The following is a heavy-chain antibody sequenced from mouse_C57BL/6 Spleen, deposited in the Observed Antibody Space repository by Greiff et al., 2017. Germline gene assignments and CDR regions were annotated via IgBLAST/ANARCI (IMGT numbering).Heavy chain of an antibody. V-gene: IGHV1-39*01. CDR1: GYTFTDYN. D-gene: IGHD1-1*01. Sequence: EVQLQQSGPELVKPGASVKISCKASGYTFTDYNMNWVKQSNGKSLEWIGVINPNYGTTSYYQKFKGKATLTVDQSSSTAYMQLSSLTSEDSAVYYCARADGSSYWYFDVWGTGTTVTVSS. CDR2: INPNYGTT. CDR3: ARADGSSYWYFDV. J-gene: IGHJ1*03.